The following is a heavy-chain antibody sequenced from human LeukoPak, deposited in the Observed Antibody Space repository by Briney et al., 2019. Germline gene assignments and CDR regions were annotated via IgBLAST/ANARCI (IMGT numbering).Heavy chain of an antibody. J-gene: IGHJ5*02. CDR3: ARDTESVTTYASWFDP. CDR2: ISTSSSYI. CDR1: GFTSSIYT. D-gene: IGHD4-17*01. Sequence: GGSLRLSCAASGFTSSIYTMNWVRQAPGKGLEWVSSISTSSSYIYYADSVKGRFTISRDNAKNSLYLQMNSLRAEDTAVYYCARDTESVTTYASWFDPWGQGTLVTVSS. V-gene: IGHV3-21*01.